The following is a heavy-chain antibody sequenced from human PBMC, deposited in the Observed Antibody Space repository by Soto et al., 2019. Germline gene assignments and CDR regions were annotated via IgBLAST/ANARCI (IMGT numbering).Heavy chain of an antibody. CDR1: GFSLSADGVG. J-gene: IGHJ3*01. D-gene: IGHD2-2*01. V-gene: IGHV2-5*02. CDR2: IYWDDDK. CDR3: AHAYGGTSWPNDAFDV. Sequence: QITLTESGPTLVKPTQTLTLTCTFSGFSLSADGVGVGWIRQPPGKALEWLALIYWDDDKRYRPSLKSRLTITKETYKNQVVLTMTNMDPVDTATYYCAHAYGGTSWPNDAFDVWGQGTVVTVSS.